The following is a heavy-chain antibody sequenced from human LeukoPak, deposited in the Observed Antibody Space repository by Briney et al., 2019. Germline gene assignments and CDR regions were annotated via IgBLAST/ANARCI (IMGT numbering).Heavy chain of an antibody. J-gene: IGHJ6*03. CDR3: ARGLSGDRYYYYYYYMDV. CDR1: GYSISSGSY. D-gene: IGHD4-17*01. V-gene: IGHV4-38-2*02. CDR2: IYHSGST. Sequence: SETLSLTCTVSGYSISSGSYWGWIRQPPGKGLEYIGSIYHSGSTYNNPSLKSRVTISVDTSKNQFSLKLSSVTAADTAVYYCARGLSGDRYYYYYYYMDVWGKGTTVTVSS.